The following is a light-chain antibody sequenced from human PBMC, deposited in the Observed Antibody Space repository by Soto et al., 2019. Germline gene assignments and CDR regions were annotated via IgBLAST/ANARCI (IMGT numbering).Light chain of an antibody. V-gene: IGKV3-11*01. J-gene: IGKJ2*01. CDR1: QSVSSY. Sequence: EIVLTQSPATLSLSPGERATLSCRASQSVSSYLAWYQQKPGQAPRLLIHDASNRATGIPARFSGSGSGTDFTLTISSLEPEDFGVYYCQQRSNWPHTFGQGTKLESK. CDR2: DAS. CDR3: QQRSNWPHT.